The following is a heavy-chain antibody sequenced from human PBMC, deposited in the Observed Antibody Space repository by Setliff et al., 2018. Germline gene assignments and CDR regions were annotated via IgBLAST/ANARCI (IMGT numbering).Heavy chain of an antibody. Sequence: PGGPLRLSCAASGFYFSGSWMAWVRQAPGQGLEWVADIRADGSGTFYVDSVRGRFTISRDNARNSLFLQMNSLSAEDTGIYYCARDPEGGEFDIWGQGTLVTVSS. D-gene: IGHD2-21*01. J-gene: IGHJ3*02. CDR2: IRADGSGT. V-gene: IGHV3-7*01. CDR3: ARDPEGGEFDI. CDR1: GFYFSGSW.